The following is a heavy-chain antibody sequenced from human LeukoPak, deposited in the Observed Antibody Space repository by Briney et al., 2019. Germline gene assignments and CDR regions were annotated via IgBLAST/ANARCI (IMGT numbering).Heavy chain of an antibody. Sequence: GGSLRLSCAASGFTFSTCWMHWVRQAPGKGLVWVSRIHSDGRSTSYADSVNGRFTISRDNAKNTLYLQMNSLRAEDTAVYYCARDRPGNTAIDYWGQGTLVTVSS. V-gene: IGHV3-74*01. J-gene: IGHJ4*02. CDR2: IHSDGRST. CDR3: ARDRPGNTAIDY. CDR1: GFTFSTCW. D-gene: IGHD5-18*01.